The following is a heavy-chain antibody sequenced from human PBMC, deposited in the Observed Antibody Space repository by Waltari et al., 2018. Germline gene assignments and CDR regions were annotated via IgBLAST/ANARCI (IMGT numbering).Heavy chain of an antibody. D-gene: IGHD3-22*01. Sequence: QVQLVESGGGVVQPGGSLRLPCAASGFTLRSYAMHWVRQAPGKGLEWVAVISYDGSNKYYADSVKGRFTISRDNSKNTLYLQMNSLRAEDTAVYYCARDGLFRGYYDSSGYYYFDYWGQGTLVTVSS. CDR3: ARDGLFRGYYDSSGYYYFDY. CDR1: GFTLRSYA. CDR2: ISYDGSNK. V-gene: IGHV3-30*01. J-gene: IGHJ4*02.